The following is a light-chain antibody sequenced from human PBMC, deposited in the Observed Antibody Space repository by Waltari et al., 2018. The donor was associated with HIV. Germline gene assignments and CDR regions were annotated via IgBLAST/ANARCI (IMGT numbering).Light chain of an antibody. CDR2: GAA. CDR1: QGVGSN. Sequence: EIVLTQSPATLSLSPGERATLSCRASQGVGSNLAWYQQKVGQAPRLLIYGAATRAAEIPVRFSGSGSGTDFTLTIDSLQSEDFATYYCQQYNIRPRGNTFGQGTKLQIK. V-gene: IGKV3-15*01. CDR3: QQYNIRPRGNT. J-gene: IGKJ2*01.